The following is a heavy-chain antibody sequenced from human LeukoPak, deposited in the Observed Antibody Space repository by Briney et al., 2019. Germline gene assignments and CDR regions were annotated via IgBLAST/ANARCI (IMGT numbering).Heavy chain of an antibody. CDR3: ANLVVIPTSMRLEDY. CDR1: GGSISSYY. J-gene: IGHJ4*02. V-gene: IGHV4-34*01. D-gene: IGHD3-22*01. Sequence: SETLSLTCTVSGGSISSYYWSWIRQPPGKGLEWIGEINHSGSTKYNPSLKSRVTISADTSKNQFSLKVNSVTAAGTAVYYCANLVVIPTSMRLEDYWGQGTLVTVSS. CDR2: INHSGST.